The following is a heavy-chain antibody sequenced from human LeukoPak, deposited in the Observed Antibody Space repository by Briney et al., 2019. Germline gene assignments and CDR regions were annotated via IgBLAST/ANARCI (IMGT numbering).Heavy chain of an antibody. D-gene: IGHD5-24*01. CDR2: TYYRSRWFN. Sequence: SQTLSLTCAVSGDSVSAINAAWNWIRQSPSRGLEWLGRTYYRSRWFNEYAVSVTSRISIDPDTSKNQISLHLHSVTPEDTAVYYCAGEKDGIYNSPQNVFEFWGQGTVVTVSS. V-gene: IGHV6-1*01. CDR3: AGEKDGIYNSPQNVFEF. J-gene: IGHJ3*01. CDR1: GDSVSAINAA.